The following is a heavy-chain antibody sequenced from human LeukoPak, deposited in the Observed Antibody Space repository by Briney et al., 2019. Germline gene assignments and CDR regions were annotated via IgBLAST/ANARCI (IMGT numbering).Heavy chain of an antibody. CDR1: GYTFTSYG. Sequence: ASVKVSCKASGYTFTSYGISWVRQAPGQGLEWMGWISAYNGNTNYAQKLQGRVTMTTDTSTSTAYMELRSLRSDDTAVYYCARVTDFFWSGYYYYYGMDVWGQGTTVTVSS. J-gene: IGHJ6*02. CDR3: ARVTDFFWSGYYYYYGMDV. D-gene: IGHD3-3*01. CDR2: ISAYNGNT. V-gene: IGHV1-18*01.